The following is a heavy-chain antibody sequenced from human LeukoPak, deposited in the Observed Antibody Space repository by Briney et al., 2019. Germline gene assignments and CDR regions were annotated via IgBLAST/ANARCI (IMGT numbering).Heavy chain of an antibody. Sequence: SETLSLTCAVSGGSISSGGYYWSWIRQPPGKGLEWIGEINHSGSTNYNPSLKSRVTISVDTSKNQFSLKLSSVTAADTAVYYCARRSSSWYSYHYYGMDVWGQGTTVTVSS. D-gene: IGHD6-13*01. V-gene: IGHV4-34*01. CDR1: GGSISSGGYY. J-gene: IGHJ6*02. CDR3: ARRSSSWYSYHYYGMDV. CDR2: INHSGST.